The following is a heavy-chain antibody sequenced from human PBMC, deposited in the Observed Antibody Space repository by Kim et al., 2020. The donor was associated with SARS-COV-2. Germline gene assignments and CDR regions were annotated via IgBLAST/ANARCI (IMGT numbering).Heavy chain of an antibody. CDR3: ARDIRGTWFDP. J-gene: IGHJ5*02. CDR2: EK. V-gene: IGHV3-7*01. D-gene: IGHD3-16*01. Sequence: EKDYIDSVEGRITISRDNAKNLMYLQMSGLGAEDTAVYYCARDIRGTWFDPWGQGTLVTVSS.